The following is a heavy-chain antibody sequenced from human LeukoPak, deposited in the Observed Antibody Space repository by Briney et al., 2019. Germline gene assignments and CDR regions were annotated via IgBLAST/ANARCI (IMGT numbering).Heavy chain of an antibody. J-gene: IGHJ4*02. CDR1: GGSISGSSYY. CDR2: IYYSGST. CDR3: ARVNYDFWSGYLDY. D-gene: IGHD3-3*01. V-gene: IGHV4-39*02. Sequence: SETLSLTCTVSGGSISGSSYYWGWIRQPPGKGLEWIGSIYYSGSTYYNPSLKSRVTISVDTSKNQFSLKLNSVTATDTAVYYCARVNYDFWSGYLDYWGQGTLVTVSS.